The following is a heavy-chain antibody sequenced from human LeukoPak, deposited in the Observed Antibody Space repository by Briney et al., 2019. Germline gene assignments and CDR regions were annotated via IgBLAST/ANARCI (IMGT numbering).Heavy chain of an antibody. D-gene: IGHD1-26*01. J-gene: IGHJ4*02. Sequence: GGSLRLSCAASGFTFSSYWMSWVRQAPGKGLEWVANIKQDGSEKYYVDSVKGRFTISRDNAKNSLCLQMNSLRAEDTAVYYCARIVMVGATGYFDYWGQGTLVTVSS. CDR3: ARIVMVGATGYFDY. CDR2: IKQDGSEK. CDR1: GFTFSSYW. V-gene: IGHV3-7*01.